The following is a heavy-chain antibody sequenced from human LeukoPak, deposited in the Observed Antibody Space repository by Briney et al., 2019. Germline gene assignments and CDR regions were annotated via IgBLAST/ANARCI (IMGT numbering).Heavy chain of an antibody. V-gene: IGHV4-30-2*01. D-gene: IGHD2-15*01. CDR3: ASYLGYCSGGSCYYYYGMDV. CDR2: IYHSGST. Sequence: SWVRQAPGKGLEWIGYIYHSGSTYYNPSLKSRVTISVDRSKNQFSLKLSSVTAADTAVYYCASYLGYCSGGSCYYYYGMDVWGQGTTVTVSS. J-gene: IGHJ6*02.